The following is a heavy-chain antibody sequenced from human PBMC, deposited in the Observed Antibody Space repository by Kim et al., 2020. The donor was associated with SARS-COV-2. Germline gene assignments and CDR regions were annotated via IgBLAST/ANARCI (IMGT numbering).Heavy chain of an antibody. D-gene: IGHD5-12*01. CDR1: GGSISSYY. V-gene: IGHV4-59*01. J-gene: IGHJ2*01. CDR2: IYYSGST. CDR3: ARDGRQWLQKDWYFDL. Sequence: SETLSLTCTVSGGSISSYYWSWIRQPPGKGLDWIGYIYYSGSTNYNPSLKSRVTISVDTSKNQFSLKLSSVTAADTAVYYCARDGRQWLQKDWYFDLWGRGTLVTVSS.